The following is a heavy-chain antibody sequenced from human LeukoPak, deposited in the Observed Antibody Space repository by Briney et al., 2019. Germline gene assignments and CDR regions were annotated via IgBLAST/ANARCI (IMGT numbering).Heavy chain of an antibody. J-gene: IGHJ4*02. V-gene: IGHV4-39*01. CDR3: ARQGVVGATGFDF. D-gene: IGHD1-26*01. CDR2: IYYSGST. CDR1: GGSISEISYY. Sequence: SETPSLTCSVSGGSISEISYYWGWIRQPPGKGLEWIGNIYYSGSTYNNPSLESRVVISVDTSRNQFSLKLTSVTARDTAVYYCARQGVVGATGFDFWGQGILVTVSS.